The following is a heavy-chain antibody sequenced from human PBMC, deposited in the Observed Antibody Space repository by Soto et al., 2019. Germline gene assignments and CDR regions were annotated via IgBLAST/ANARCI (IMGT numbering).Heavy chain of an antibody. CDR2: IIPIFGTA. CDR3: ARMETYYDFWKRFDP. J-gene: IGHJ5*02. CDR1: GGTFSSYA. D-gene: IGHD3-3*01. Sequence: QVQLVQSGAEVKKPGSSVKVSCKASGGTFSSYAISWVRQAPGQGLEWMGGIIPIFGTANYAQKFQGRVTIPADESTSTAYVELSSLRSEDTAVYYCARMETYYDFWKRFDPWGQGTLVTVSS. V-gene: IGHV1-69*01.